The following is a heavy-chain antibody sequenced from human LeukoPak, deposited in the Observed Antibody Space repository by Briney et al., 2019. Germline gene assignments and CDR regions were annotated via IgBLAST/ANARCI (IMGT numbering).Heavy chain of an antibody. CDR2: IGAGGTNT. Sequence: PGGSLRLSCAASGFTFSSYAMTWLRQAPGKGLEWVTSIGAGGTNTYYADSVKGRFTISRDNSKNTLYLQMNSLRAEDTAVYYCAKNYYDSSGPPNYYYGMDVWGQGTTVTVSS. V-gene: IGHV3-23*01. J-gene: IGHJ6*02. CDR3: AKNYYDSSGPPNYYYGMDV. CDR1: GFTFSSYA. D-gene: IGHD3-22*01.